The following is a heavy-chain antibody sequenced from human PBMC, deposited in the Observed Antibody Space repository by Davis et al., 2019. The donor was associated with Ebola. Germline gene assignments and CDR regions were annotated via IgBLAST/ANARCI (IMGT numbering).Heavy chain of an antibody. Sequence: GESLKISCAASGFTVSSNYMSWVRQAPGKGLEWVAYISRSTSTTYYADSVKGRFTISRDSAETSLYLQMNSLRVEDTAVYYCAKSSGSYSPFDYWGQGTLVTVSS. CDR1: GFTVSSNY. D-gene: IGHD1-26*01. V-gene: IGHV3-48*04. CDR2: ISRSTSTT. J-gene: IGHJ4*02. CDR3: AKSSGSYSPFDY.